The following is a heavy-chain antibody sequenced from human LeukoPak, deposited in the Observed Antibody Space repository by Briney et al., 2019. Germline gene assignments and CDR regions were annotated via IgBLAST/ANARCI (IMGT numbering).Heavy chain of an antibody. CDR2: INPNSGGT. CDR1: GYTFTGYY. D-gene: IGHD3-9*01. Sequence: ASVKVSCKASGYTFTGYYMHWVRQAPGQGLEWIGWINPNSGGTNYAQKFQGRVTMTRDTSISTAYMELSRLKSDDTAVYYCAREPFDILTGYYNEGGSFYDPWGQGTLVTVSS. J-gene: IGHJ5*02. CDR3: AREPFDILTGYYNEGGSFYDP. V-gene: IGHV1-2*02.